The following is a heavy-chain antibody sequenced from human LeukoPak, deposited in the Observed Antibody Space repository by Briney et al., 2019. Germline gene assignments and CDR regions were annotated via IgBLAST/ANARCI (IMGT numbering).Heavy chain of an antibody. V-gene: IGHV3-74*01. D-gene: IGHD1-14*01. J-gene: IGHJ5*02. CDR2: INSDGSST. Sequence: PGGSLRLSCAPSGFTFSSYWMHWVRHAPGKGLVWVSLINSDGSSTNYADSVKGRFTISRDNAKNTLYLQMNSLRAEDTAVYFCASGPTGFAWGQGTLVTVSS. CDR1: GFTFSSYW. CDR3: ASGPTGFA.